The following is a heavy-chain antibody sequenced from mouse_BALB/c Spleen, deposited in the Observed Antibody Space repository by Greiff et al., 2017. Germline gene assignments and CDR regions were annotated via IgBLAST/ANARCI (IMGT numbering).Heavy chain of an antibody. D-gene: IGHD1-1*01. CDR3: ARDRDGRGSFAY. CDR1: GFSLTSYG. Sequence: VQVVESGPGLVAPSQSLSITCTVSGFSLTSYGVHWVRQPPGKGLEWLGVIWAGGSTNYNSALMSRLSIGKDNSKSQVFLKMNSLQTDDTAMYYCARDRDGRGSFAYWGQGTLVTVSA. CDR2: IWAGGST. J-gene: IGHJ3*01. V-gene: IGHV2-9*02.